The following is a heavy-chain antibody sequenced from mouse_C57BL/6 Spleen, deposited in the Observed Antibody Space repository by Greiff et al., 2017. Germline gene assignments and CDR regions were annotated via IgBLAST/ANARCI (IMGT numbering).Heavy chain of an antibody. CDR3: ARERGYDGYYQDYFDY. V-gene: IGHV3-6*01. CDR1: GYSITSGYY. D-gene: IGHD2-3*01. J-gene: IGHJ2*01. Sequence: EVKLQESGPGLVKPSQSLPLTCSVTGYSITSGYYWNWIRQFPGNKLEWMGYISYDGSNNYNPSLKNRISITRDTSKNQFFLKLNSVTTEDTATYYGARERGYDGYYQDYFDYWGQDTTLTVST. CDR2: ISYDGSN.